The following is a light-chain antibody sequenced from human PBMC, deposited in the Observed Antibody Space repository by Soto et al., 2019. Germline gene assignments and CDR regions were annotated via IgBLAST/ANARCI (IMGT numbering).Light chain of an antibody. V-gene: IGKV3-20*01. CDR1: QSVSSGR. CDR2: GAS. J-gene: IGKJ4*01. CDR3: QQYGSSPFT. Sequence: EIVLTQSPGTLSLSPGQRATLSCRASQSVSSGRLAWYQQTPGQAPRLLIYGASSRATGIPDRFSGGGSGTDFTLSISRLEPEDFAMYYCQQYGSSPFTFGGGTKVAIK.